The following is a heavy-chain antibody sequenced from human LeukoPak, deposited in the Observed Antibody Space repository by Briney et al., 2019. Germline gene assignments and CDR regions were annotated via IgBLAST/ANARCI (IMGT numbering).Heavy chain of an antibody. CDR3: ASGARFLEWLLYRPFDY. J-gene: IGHJ4*02. V-gene: IGHV3-23*01. Sequence: GGSLGLSCAASGFTFSSYAMSWVRQAPGKGLEWVSAISGSGGSTYYADSVKGRFTISRDNSKKTLYLQMNSLRAEDTAVYYCASGARFLEWLLYRPFDYWGQGTLVTVSS. CDR2: ISGSGGST. CDR1: GFTFSSYA. D-gene: IGHD3-3*01.